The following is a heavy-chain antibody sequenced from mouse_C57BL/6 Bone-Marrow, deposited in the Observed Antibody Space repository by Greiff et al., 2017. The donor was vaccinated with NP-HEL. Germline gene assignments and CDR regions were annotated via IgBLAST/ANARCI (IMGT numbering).Heavy chain of an antibody. Sequence: QVQLQQSGPELVKPGASVKISCKASGYAFSSSWMNWVKQRPGKGLEWIGRIYPGDGDTNYNGKFKGKATLTADKSSSTAYMQLSSLTSEDSAVYFCARVTAQATDYFDYWGQGTTLTVSS. CDR2: IYPGDGDT. J-gene: IGHJ2*01. CDR3: ARVTAQATDYFDY. D-gene: IGHD3-2*02. CDR1: GYAFSSSW. V-gene: IGHV1-82*01.